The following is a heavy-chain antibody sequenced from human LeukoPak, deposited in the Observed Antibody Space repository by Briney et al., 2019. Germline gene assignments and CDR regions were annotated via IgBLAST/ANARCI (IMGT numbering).Heavy chain of an antibody. CDR2: ISYDGSNK. CDR3: AGGYGGTLPLGY. Sequence: GGSLRLSCAASGFTFSSYGMHWVRQAPGKGLEWVAVISYDGSNKYYADSVKGRFTISRDNSKNTLYLQMGSLRAEDMAVYYCAGGYGGTLPLGYWGQGTLVTVSS. CDR1: GFTFSSYG. V-gene: IGHV3-30*03. D-gene: IGHD4-23*01. J-gene: IGHJ4*02.